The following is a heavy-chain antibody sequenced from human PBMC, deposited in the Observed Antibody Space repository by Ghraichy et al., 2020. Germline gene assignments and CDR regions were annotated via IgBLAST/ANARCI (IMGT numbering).Heavy chain of an antibody. D-gene: IGHD3-9*01. CDR3: TRALNYNNGDIYYDADDL. J-gene: IGHJ3*01. Sequence: GGSLRLSCAASGFTFSDYCMTWVRQAPGKGLEWVANISGGGSRTYYSDSVKGRFTISRDNAKNSLYLQMSSLRAEDTAVYYCTRALNYNNGDIYYDADDLWGQGTPVTVSS. V-gene: IGHV3-7*03. CDR2: ISGGGSRT. CDR1: GFTFSDYC.